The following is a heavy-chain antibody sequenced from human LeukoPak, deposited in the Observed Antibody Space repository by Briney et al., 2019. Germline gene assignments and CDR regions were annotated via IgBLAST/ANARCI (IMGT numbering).Heavy chain of an antibody. CDR1: GFTFSSYS. J-gene: IGHJ4*02. D-gene: IGHD6-13*01. CDR2: ISSSSTTI. CDR3: ASASTGSSSWYLNYFDY. V-gene: IGHV3-48*02. Sequence: GGSLGLSCAASGFTFSSYSMNWVRQAPGKGLEWVSYISSSSTTIYYADSVKGRFTISRDNAKNSLYLQMNSLRDEDTAVYYCASASTGSSSWYLNYFDYWGQGTLVTVSS.